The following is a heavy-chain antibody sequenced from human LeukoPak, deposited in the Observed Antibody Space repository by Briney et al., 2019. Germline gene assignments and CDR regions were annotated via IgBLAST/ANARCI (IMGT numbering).Heavy chain of an antibody. J-gene: IGHJ4*02. CDR1: GFTFSSYG. Sequence: PGRSLRLSCAASGFTFSSYGMHWVRQAPGKGLEWVAVIWYDGSNKYYADSVKGRFTISRDNSKNTLYLQMNSLRAEDTAVYYCAKGSSSGTVDYWGQGTLVAVSS. CDR2: IWYDGSNK. CDR3: AKGSSSGTVDY. D-gene: IGHD3-22*01. V-gene: IGHV3-33*06.